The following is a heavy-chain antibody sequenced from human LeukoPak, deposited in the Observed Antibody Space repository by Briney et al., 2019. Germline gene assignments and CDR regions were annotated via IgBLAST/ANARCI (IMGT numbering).Heavy chain of an antibody. D-gene: IGHD1-26*01. CDR2: IYTSGST. Sequence: SETLSLTCTVSGGPISSGSYYWSWIRQPAGKGLELIGRIYTSGSTNYSPSLKSRVTISVVTSKNQFSLKLSSVTAADTALYYCARGWELLRAFDYWGQGTPVTVSS. V-gene: IGHV4-61*02. CDR1: GGPISSGSYY. CDR3: ARGWELLRAFDY. J-gene: IGHJ4*02.